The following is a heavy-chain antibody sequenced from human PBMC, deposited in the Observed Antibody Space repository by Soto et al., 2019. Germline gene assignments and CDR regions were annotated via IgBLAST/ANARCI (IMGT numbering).Heavy chain of an antibody. CDR1: GESLSGFY. CDR2: ISQSGNS. J-gene: IGHJ5*02. CDR3: AREGDTSTDGFEL. V-gene: IGHV4-34*01. Sequence: QVQLQQWGTGQLKISETLSLTCAVYGESLSGFYWSWIRQAPGKGLEWIGEISQSGNSRHNPSLTSRFAMSVDSPKIQFTLNLSAVTAAYSALYYCAREGDTSTDGFELWGQGTPVTVSS.